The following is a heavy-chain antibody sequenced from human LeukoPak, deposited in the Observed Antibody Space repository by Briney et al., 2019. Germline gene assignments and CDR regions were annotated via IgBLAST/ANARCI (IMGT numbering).Heavy chain of an antibody. V-gene: IGHV3-30-3*01. CDR3: ARDRGYQLPHGYYYYYGMEV. CDR1: GFTFSSYA. Sequence: PGRSLRLSCAASGFTFSSYAMHWVRQAPGKGLEWVAVISYDGSNKYYADSVKGRFTISRDNSKNTLYLQMNSLRAEDTAVCYCARDRGYQLPHGYYYYYGMEVWGQGTTVTVSS. CDR2: ISYDGSNK. D-gene: IGHD2-2*01. J-gene: IGHJ6*02.